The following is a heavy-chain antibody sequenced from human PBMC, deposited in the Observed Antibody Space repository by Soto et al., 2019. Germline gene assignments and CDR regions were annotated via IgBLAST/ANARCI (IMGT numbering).Heavy chain of an antibody. CDR1: GYSFTSYW. J-gene: IGHJ6*02. CDR2: IYPGDSDT. CDR3: ARRVSGLYYYYGMDV. Sequence: GESLKISCKGSGYSFTSYWIGWVRQMPGKGLEWMGIIYPGDSDTRYSPSFQGQVTISADKSISTAYLQWSSLKASDTAMYYCARRVSGLYYYYGMDVWGQGTTVTVSS. V-gene: IGHV5-51*01. D-gene: IGHD3-22*01.